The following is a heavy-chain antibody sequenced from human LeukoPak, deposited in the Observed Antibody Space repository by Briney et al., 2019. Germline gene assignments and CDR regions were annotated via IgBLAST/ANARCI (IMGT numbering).Heavy chain of an antibody. V-gene: IGHV3-23*01. D-gene: IGHD3-10*02. CDR2: ISGSGGST. Sequence: GGSLRLSCAASGFTFSTYDMSWVRQAPGRGLEWVSAISGSGGSTYYAGSVKDRFTISRDNSKNMLYLQMNSLRAEDTAVYYCASNGAITMLTWFDPWGQGTLVTVSS. CDR1: GFTFSTYD. CDR3: ASNGAITMLTWFDP. J-gene: IGHJ5*02.